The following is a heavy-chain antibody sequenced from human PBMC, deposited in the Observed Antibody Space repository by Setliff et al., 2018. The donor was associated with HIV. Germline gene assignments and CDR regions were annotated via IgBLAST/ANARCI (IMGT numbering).Heavy chain of an antibody. J-gene: IGHJ4*02. CDR2: AYHSGRT. Sequence: NPSETLSLTCAVSGYFINTGFYWDWIRQPPGKGLEWIGNAYHSGRTYYNPPLKSRVAMTIDTSKNQFSLRLNSVTAADTAMYYCVHSLLWAPRVDYWGQGTLVTVS. V-gene: IGHV4-38-2*01. D-gene: IGHD2-21*01. CDR1: GYFINTGFY. CDR3: VHSLLWAPRVDY.